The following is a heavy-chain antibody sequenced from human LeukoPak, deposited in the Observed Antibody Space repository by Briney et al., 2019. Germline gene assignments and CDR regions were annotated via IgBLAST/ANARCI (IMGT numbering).Heavy chain of an antibody. J-gene: IGHJ4*02. CDR2: ISGSGGST. CDR3: AKDFYGSGFVYYFDY. CDR1: GFNFNSHP. V-gene: IGHV3-23*01. Sequence: GGSMRLLCGASGFNFNSHPKRWVRQAPGKGLEWVSDISGSGGSTYYPDSVRGRFTISRDNSKNTLYLQVNSLRAEDTAVYYCAKDFYGSGFVYYFDYWGQGTLVSVSS. D-gene: IGHD3-10*01.